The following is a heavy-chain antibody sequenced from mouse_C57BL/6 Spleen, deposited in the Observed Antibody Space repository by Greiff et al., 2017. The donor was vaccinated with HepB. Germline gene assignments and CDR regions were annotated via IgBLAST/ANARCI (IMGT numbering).Heavy chain of an antibody. J-gene: IGHJ4*01. CDR3: TRREDDYDGYYYAMDY. CDR1: GYTFTDYE. Sequence: QVQLQQSGAELVRPGASVTLSCKASGYTFTDYEMHWVKQTPVHGLEWIGAIDPETGGTAYNQKFKGKAILTADKSSSTAYMELRSLTSEDSAVYYCTRREDDYDGYYYAMDYWGQGTSVTVSS. D-gene: IGHD2-4*01. V-gene: IGHV1-15*01. CDR2: IDPETGGT.